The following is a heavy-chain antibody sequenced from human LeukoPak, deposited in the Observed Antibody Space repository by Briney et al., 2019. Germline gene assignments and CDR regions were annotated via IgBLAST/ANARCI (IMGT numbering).Heavy chain of an antibody. D-gene: IGHD3-10*01. CDR2: IYYSGST. CDR1: GGSISSSSYY. J-gene: IGHJ5*02. Sequence: SETLSLTCTVSGGSISSSSYYWSWIRQHPGKGPEWIGYIYYSGSTYYNPSLKSRVTISVDTSKNQFSLKLSSVTAADTAVYYCARGYSGSVWFDPWGQGTLVTVSS. CDR3: ARGYSGSVWFDP. V-gene: IGHV4-31*03.